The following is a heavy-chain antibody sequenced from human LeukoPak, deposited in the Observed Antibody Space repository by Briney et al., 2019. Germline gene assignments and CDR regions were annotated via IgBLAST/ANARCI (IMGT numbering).Heavy chain of an antibody. Sequence: SQTLSLTCTVSGGSISSGGYYWSWIRQHPGKGLEWIGYIYYSGSTYYNPSLKSRVTISVDTSKNQFSLNLSSVTAADTAVYYCAGSAPSSGYYYGDAFDIWGQGTMVTVSS. CDR1: GGSISSGGYY. D-gene: IGHD3-22*01. V-gene: IGHV4-31*03. CDR3: AGSAPSSGYYYGDAFDI. J-gene: IGHJ3*02. CDR2: IYYSGST.